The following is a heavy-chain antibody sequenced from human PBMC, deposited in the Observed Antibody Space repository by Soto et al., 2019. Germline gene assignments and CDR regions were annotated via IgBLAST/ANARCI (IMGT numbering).Heavy chain of an antibody. D-gene: IGHD3-10*01. CDR3: ARNIWSKRQGSEIDY. Sequence: GASVKVSCKASGYTFTSYGISWVRQAPGQGLEWMGWISAYNGNTNYAQKLQGRVTMTTDTSTSTAYMELRSLRSDDTAVYYCARNIWSKRQGSEIDYWGQGTLVTVSS. CDR1: GYTFTSYG. CDR2: ISAYNGNT. V-gene: IGHV1-18*01. J-gene: IGHJ4*02.